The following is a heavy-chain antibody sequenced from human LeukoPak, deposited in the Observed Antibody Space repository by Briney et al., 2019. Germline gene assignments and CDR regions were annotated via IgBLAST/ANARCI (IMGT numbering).Heavy chain of an antibody. J-gene: IGHJ4*02. V-gene: IGHV3-30*03. CDR3: AREPSWETFHDY. CDR2: ISYDGSNK. Sequence: GGSLRLSCAASGFTFSSYGMHWVRQAPGKGLEWVAVISYDGSNKYYADSVKGRFTISRDNAKNSLYLQMNSLRAEDTAVYYCAREPSWETFHDYWGQGTLVTVSS. CDR1: GFTFSSYG. D-gene: IGHD1-26*01.